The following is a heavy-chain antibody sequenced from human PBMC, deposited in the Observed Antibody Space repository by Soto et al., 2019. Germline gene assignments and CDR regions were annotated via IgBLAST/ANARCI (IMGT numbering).Heavy chain of an antibody. CDR2: TNANSGTT. V-gene: IGHV1-46*03. CDR3: GRDMNLGPSTWALDY. Sequence: QVQLVQSGAEVKKPGAAVKVSCKASGYTFTSHYLHWVRQAPGQGLEWMGLTNANSGTTSYAQKFQGRVTMTRDTSTSTVYMELRSLTFEDTAVYYCGRDMNLGPSTWALDYWGQGTLVTVSS. J-gene: IGHJ4*02. D-gene: IGHD3-16*01. CDR1: GYTFTSHY.